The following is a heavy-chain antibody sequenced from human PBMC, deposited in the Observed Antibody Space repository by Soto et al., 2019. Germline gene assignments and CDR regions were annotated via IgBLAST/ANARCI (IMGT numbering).Heavy chain of an antibody. Sequence: QVQLVESGGGVVQPGRSLRLSCAASGFTFSSYAMHWVRQAPGKGLEWVAVISYDGSNKYYADSVKGRFTISRDNSKNTLYLQMNSLRAEDTAVYYCARNIAAAGTYYYYGMDVW. CDR2: ISYDGSNK. D-gene: IGHD6-13*01. V-gene: IGHV3-30-3*01. J-gene: IGHJ6*01. CDR1: GFTFSSYA. CDR3: ARNIAAAGTYYYYGMDV.